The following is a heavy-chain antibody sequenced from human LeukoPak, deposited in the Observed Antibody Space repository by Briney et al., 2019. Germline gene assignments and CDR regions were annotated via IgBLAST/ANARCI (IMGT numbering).Heavy chain of an antibody. CDR2: IYYSGST. D-gene: IGHD5-18*01. CDR3: VRAVIRASNGGSHYYYMDV. CDR1: GGSISSSSYY. J-gene: IGHJ6*03. V-gene: IGHV4-39*07. Sequence: SETLSLTCTVSGGSISSSSYYWGWIRQPPGKGLEWIGSIYYSGSTYYNPSLKSRVTISVDTSKNQFSLKLSSVTAADTAMYYCVRAVIRASNGGSHYYYMDVWGKGTTVIVSS.